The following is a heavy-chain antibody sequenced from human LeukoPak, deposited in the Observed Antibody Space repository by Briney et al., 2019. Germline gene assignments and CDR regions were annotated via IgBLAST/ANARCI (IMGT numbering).Heavy chain of an antibody. D-gene: IGHD6-19*01. Sequence: SETLSLTCTVSGGSISSYYWSWIRQPPGKGLEWIGYIYYSGSIIYNPSLKSRVTISVDTSKNQFSLSLRSVTAADTAVYYCARHASGGWRQGFDYWGQGTLVTVSS. CDR2: IYYSGSI. J-gene: IGHJ4*02. CDR3: ARHASGGWRQGFDY. CDR1: GGSISSYY. V-gene: IGHV4-59*08.